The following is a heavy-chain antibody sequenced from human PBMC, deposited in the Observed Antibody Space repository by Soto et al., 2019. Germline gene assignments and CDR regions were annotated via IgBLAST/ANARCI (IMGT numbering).Heavy chain of an antibody. Sequence: SVKVSCKASGGTFSSYAISWVRRAPGQGLEWMGGIIPIFGTANYAQKFQGRVTITADESTSTAYMELSSLRSEDTAVYYCAIWSGYRWLFDYWGQGTLVTVSS. CDR1: GGTFSSYA. CDR2: IIPIFGTA. D-gene: IGHD3-3*01. J-gene: IGHJ4*02. V-gene: IGHV1-69*13. CDR3: AIWSGYRWLFDY.